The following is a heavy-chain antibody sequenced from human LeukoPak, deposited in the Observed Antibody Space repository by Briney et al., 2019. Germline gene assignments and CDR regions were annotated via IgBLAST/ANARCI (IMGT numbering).Heavy chain of an antibody. J-gene: IGHJ6*02. CDR1: GFTFSSYS. V-gene: IGHV3-21*01. Sequence: GGSLRLSCAASGFTFSSYSMNWVRQAPGKGLEWVSSISSSSSYIYYADSVKGRFTISKDNAKNSLYLQMNSLRAEDTAVYYCARPQYDFWSGYYADYYYYGMDVWGQGTTVTVSS. CDR2: ISSSSSYI. D-gene: IGHD3-3*01. CDR3: ARPQYDFWSGYYADYYYYGMDV.